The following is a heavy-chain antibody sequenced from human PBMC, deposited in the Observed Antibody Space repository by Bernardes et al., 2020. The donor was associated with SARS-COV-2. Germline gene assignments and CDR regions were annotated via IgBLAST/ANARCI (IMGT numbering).Heavy chain of an antibody. V-gene: IGHV3-74*01. D-gene: IGHD2-15*01. CDR1: GFIVSAYW. CDR3: ARDFGGNFDY. CDR2: INEDGRVI. Sequence: GGSLRLSCAASGFIVSAYWMHWVRRAPGEGLVWVARINEDGRVINYADSVRGRFTIYRDIADNKLYLQMKSLRADDTAVYYCARDFGGNFDYWGQGTLVTVSS. J-gene: IGHJ4*02.